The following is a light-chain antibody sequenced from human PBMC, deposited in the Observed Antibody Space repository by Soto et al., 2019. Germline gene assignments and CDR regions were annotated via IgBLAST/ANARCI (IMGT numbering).Light chain of an antibody. V-gene: IGKV3-20*01. CDR3: QQYGSTPLWS. J-gene: IGKJ1*01. Sequence: EIVLTQSPGTLSLSPGERATLSCRASQTVSSSFLAWYQQKPGQAPRLLIYGASSRATGIPDRFSGSGTGTDITLTISRLEPDDVAVYYCQQYGSTPLWSFGQGTKVEIK. CDR2: GAS. CDR1: QTVSSSF.